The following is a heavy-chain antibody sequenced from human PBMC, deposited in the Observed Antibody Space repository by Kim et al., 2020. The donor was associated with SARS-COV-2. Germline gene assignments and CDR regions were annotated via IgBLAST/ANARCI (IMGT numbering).Heavy chain of an antibody. CDR2: IKPDGSET. Sequence: GGSLRLSCAASGFTFSSYWMTWVRQAPGKGLEWVANIKPDGSETYCVDSVKGRFTVSRDNAKNSLSLQMNSLRAEDTAVYYCARRDFAAACNYWGQGTLVTVSS. V-gene: IGHV3-7*03. CDR1: GFTFSSYW. CDR3: ARRDFAAACNY. J-gene: IGHJ4*02. D-gene: IGHD6-25*01.